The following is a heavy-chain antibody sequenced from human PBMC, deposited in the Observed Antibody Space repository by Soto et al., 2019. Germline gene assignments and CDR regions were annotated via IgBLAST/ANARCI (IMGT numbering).Heavy chain of an antibody. CDR3: TRVSSTWEDDY. CDR2: ISSGSDTI. CDR1: GFTFGDYG. J-gene: IGHJ4*02. V-gene: IGHV3-48*02. Sequence: EVQLVESGGGLVQPGGSLTLSCAASGFTFGDYGVTWVRQAPGKGLEWISYISSGSDTIYYADSVEGRFTISRDNAKNSLFLQMNSLRDEDTAVYYCTRVSSTWEDDYWGQGTLVTVSS. D-gene: IGHD6-13*01.